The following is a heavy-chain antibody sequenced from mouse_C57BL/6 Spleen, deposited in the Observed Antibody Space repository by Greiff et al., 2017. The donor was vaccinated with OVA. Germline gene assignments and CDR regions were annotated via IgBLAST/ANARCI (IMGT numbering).Heavy chain of an antibody. CDR1: GYTFTSYW. V-gene: IGHV1-52*01. J-gene: IGHJ4*01. CDR3: ARGPLHDAMDY. Sequence: QVQLQQPGAELVRPGSSVKLSCKASGYTFTSYWMHWVKQRPIQGLEWIGNIDPSDSETHYNQKFKDKATLTVDKSSGTAYMQLSSLTSEDSAVYYCARGPLHDAMDYWGQGTSVTVSS. CDR2: IDPSDSET.